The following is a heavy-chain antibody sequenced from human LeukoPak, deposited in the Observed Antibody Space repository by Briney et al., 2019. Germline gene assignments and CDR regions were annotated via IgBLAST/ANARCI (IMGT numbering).Heavy chain of an antibody. Sequence: GGSLRLSCAASGFSFGSYWMSWVRQAPGKGLEWVANIKQEGSEKFYVDSVKGRFTISRDNAKNSLYLQMNSLRAEDTAVYYCAKKSPGKNPLDYWGQGTLVTVSS. CDR2: IKQEGSEK. J-gene: IGHJ4*02. CDR1: GFSFGSYW. CDR3: AKKSPGKNPLDY. V-gene: IGHV3-7*03.